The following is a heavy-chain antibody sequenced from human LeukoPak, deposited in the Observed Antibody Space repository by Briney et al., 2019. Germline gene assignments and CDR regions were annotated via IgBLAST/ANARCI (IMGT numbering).Heavy chain of an antibody. V-gene: IGHV3-74*01. CDR3: ATASAETGTFVY. D-gene: IGHD6-19*01. Sequence: GGSLRLSCVASGFTFSSYWMHWVRRTPGKGPVWVSRISSGGTSATYADSVRGQFTISRDNAKNTVYLQMNSLRVEDTAVYYCATASAETGTFVYWGQGTLVTVSS. CDR1: GFTFSSYW. J-gene: IGHJ4*02. CDR2: ISSGGTSA.